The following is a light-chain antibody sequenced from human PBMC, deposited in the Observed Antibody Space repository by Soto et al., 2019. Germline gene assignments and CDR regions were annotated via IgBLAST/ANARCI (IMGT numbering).Light chain of an antibody. V-gene: IGKV3-15*01. CDR1: QRVSRN. CDR2: DAS. J-gene: IGKJ4*01. Sequence: EVVMTQSPATLSVSPGERATLSCRASQRVSRNLAWYQQKPGQAPRLLIYDASTRATGIPARFSGSGSGTDFTLTISSLQSEDFAVYFCQQYDDWLRLTFGGGTKVDIK. CDR3: QQYDDWLRLT.